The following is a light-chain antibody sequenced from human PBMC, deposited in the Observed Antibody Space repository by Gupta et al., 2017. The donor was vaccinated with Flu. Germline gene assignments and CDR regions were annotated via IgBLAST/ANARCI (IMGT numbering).Light chain of an antibody. Sequence: QSALPQPASVSGSPGQSITISCTGPSSDVGGYNYVSWYQQHPGKAPKLMIYEVSNRPSGVSNRFSGSKSGNTASLTISGLQAEDGADYYCSSDTSSSTLVVFGGGTKLTVL. CDR2: EVS. V-gene: IGLV2-14*01. CDR3: SSDTSSSTLVV. CDR1: SSDVGGYNY. J-gene: IGLJ2*01.